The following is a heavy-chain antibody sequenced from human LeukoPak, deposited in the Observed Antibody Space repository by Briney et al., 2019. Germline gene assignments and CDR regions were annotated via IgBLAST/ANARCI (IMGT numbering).Heavy chain of an antibody. CDR3: ARGDGYNFFDY. Sequence: GGSLRLSCAASGFTFSSFAMSWVRQAPGKGLEWVSGISESGGSTYYADSVKGRFTISRDNSKNTLYLQMNSLRAEDTAVYYCARGDGYNFFDYWGQGTLVTVSS. CDR2: ISESGGST. CDR1: GFTFSSFA. J-gene: IGHJ4*02. D-gene: IGHD5-24*01. V-gene: IGHV3-23*01.